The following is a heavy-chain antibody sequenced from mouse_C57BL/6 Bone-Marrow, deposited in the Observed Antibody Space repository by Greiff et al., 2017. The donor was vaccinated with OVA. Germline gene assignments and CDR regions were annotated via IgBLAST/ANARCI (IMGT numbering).Heavy chain of an antibody. Sequence: QVQLQQSGAELVRPGTSVKVSCKASGYAFTNYLIEWVKQRPGQGLEWIGVINPGSGGTNYNEKFKGKATLTADKSSSTAYMQLSSLTSEDSAVYFCARDYYCSSPYWYFDVWGTGTTVTVSS. CDR1: GYAFTNYL. D-gene: IGHD1-1*01. CDR2: INPGSGGT. V-gene: IGHV1-54*01. J-gene: IGHJ1*03. CDR3: ARDYYCSSPYWYFDV.